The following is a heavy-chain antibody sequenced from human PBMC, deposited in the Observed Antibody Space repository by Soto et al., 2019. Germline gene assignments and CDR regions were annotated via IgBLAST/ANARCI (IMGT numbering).Heavy chain of an antibody. J-gene: IGHJ6*02. V-gene: IGHV1-58*02. CDR3: AADHPHGAIGWPV. CDR1: GFDFASFG. CDR2: IVVANGAT. D-gene: IGHD2-15*01. Sequence: QMQLEQSGPELKRPGTSVRVSCKASGFDFASFGIQWVRQTLGQRPEWIGWIVVANGATNYAQEFQGRVIISRDMSTNTAYIDLSNLRSEDTAVYFWAADHPHGAIGWPVWGQGTTVTVSS.